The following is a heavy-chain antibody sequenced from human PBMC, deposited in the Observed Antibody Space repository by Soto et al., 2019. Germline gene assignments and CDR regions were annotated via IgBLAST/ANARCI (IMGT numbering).Heavy chain of an antibody. V-gene: IGHV4-39*01. CDR3: ARQYVSGSDWFDP. CDR1: GGSISSSSYY. Sequence: QLQLQESGPGLVKPSETLFLTCTVSGGSISSSSYYWGWIRQPPGKGLEWIGSIYYSGSTYYNPSLKSRVTISVDTSKNQFSLKLSSVTAADTAVYYCARQYVSGSDWFDPWGQGTLVTVSS. CDR2: IYYSGST. J-gene: IGHJ5*02. D-gene: IGHD3-22*01.